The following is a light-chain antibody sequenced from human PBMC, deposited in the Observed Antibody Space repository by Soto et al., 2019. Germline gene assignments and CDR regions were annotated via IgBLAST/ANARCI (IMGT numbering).Light chain of an antibody. J-gene: IGKJ5*01. CDR2: GAY. CDR3: QQYNIWPPIT. Sequence: EIVITQSPATLSVSPGERATLSCRASQSVSSNLAWYQQKPGQAPRLLIYGAYTRAAGVPARFSGSGSGTEFTLTITSLQSEDIALYYCQQYNIWPPITFGQGTLLEIK. V-gene: IGKV3-15*01. CDR1: QSVSSN.